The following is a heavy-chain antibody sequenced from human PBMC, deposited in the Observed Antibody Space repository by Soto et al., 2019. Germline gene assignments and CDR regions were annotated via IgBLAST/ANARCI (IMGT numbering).Heavy chain of an antibody. J-gene: IGHJ5*02. Sequence: PSETLSLTCTVSGGSISSYYWSWIRQPAGKGLEWIGRIYTSGSTNYNPSLKSRVTMSVDTSKNQFSLKLSSVTAADTAVYYCARDFLYDYVWGSYRHNWFDPCDQRHLVTVSS. V-gene: IGHV4-4*07. CDR1: GGSISSYY. CDR2: IYTSGST. CDR3: ARDFLYDYVWGSYRHNWFDP. D-gene: IGHD3-16*02.